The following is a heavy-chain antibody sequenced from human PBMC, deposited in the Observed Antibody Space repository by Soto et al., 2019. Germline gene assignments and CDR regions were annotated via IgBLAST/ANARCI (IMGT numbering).Heavy chain of an antibody. D-gene: IGHD2-15*01. J-gene: IGHJ5*02. Sequence: PGGSLRLSCAASGFRFSSHAMTWVRQAPGKGLEWVSSLSGSGVNTYYADSVRGRFTISRDNSKNTLYLQMNSLRAEDTAVYYCAKGGCSGGNCSPNWFDPWGQGTLVTVSS. V-gene: IGHV3-23*01. CDR2: LSGSGVNT. CDR1: GFRFSSHA. CDR3: AKGGCSGGNCSPNWFDP.